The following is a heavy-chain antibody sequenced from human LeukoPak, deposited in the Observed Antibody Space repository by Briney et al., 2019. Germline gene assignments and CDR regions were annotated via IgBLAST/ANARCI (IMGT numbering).Heavy chain of an antibody. J-gene: IGHJ3*02. CDR2: LSNSGGTT. Sequence: PGGSLRLSCAASGFAFSSDAMTWVRQAPGKGLEWVSVLSNSGGTTYYADSVKGRFTISRDNSKNTLYLQMNSLRAEDTALYYCAKGRPLPRRGAFDIWGQGTMVTVSS. V-gene: IGHV3-23*01. D-gene: IGHD3-10*01. CDR3: AKGRPLPRRGAFDI. CDR1: GFAFSSDA.